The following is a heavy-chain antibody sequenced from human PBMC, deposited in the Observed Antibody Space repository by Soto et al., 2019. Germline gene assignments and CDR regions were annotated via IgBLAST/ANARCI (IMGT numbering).Heavy chain of an antibody. J-gene: IGHJ5*02. CDR1: GGILSSYD. V-gene: IGHV1-69*05. D-gene: IGHD3-22*01. CDR2: IIPIFGTA. Sequence: SVRVSCKASGGILSSYDISWVQPAPGQVLEWMGGIIPIFGTANYAQKFQGRVTMTRDTSTGTVYMELSSLRSEDTAVYYCARDQGANYYDSSGYYYSEHNWCDPCGQGPLVTVSA. CDR3: ARDQGANYYDSSGYYYSEHNWCDP.